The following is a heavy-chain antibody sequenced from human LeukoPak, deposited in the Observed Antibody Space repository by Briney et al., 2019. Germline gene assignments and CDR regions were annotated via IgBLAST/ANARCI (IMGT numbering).Heavy chain of an antibody. CDR2: IYYSGST. V-gene: IGHV4-59*01. J-gene: IGHJ3*02. CDR1: GGSISGFH. Sequence: SETLPLTCTVSGGSISGFHWSWIRQAPGKGLEWIGYIYYSGSTNYNPSLKSRVTISVDTSKNQFSLKLSSMTAADTAVYYCARARAAMGDAFDIWGQGTMVTVSS. CDR3: ARARAAMGDAFDI. D-gene: IGHD5-18*01.